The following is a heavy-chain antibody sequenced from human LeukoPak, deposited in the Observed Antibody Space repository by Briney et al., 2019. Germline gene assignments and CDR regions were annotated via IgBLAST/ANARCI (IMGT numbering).Heavy chain of an antibody. CDR2: VNAGNGNT. CDR3: ARGNLPYYYYYYMDV. J-gene: IGHJ6*03. Sequence: ASVKVSCKASGYTFTSYAMHWVRQAPGQRLEWMGWVNAGNGNTKYSQEFQGRVTITRDTSASTAYMELSSLRSEDMAVYYCARGNLPYYYYYYMDVWGKGTTVTVSS. V-gene: IGHV1-3*03. CDR1: GYTFTSYA.